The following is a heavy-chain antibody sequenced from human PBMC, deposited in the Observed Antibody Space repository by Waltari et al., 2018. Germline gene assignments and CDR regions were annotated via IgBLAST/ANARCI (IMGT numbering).Heavy chain of an antibody. CDR3: ARHYGSGKDYYYMDV. CDR2: IYTSGST. D-gene: IGHD3-10*01. CDR1: GGSISSYY. V-gene: IGHV4-4*07. J-gene: IGHJ6*03. Sequence: QVQLQESGPGLVKPSETLSLTCTVSGGSISSYYWSWIRPPAGKGLELIGRIYTSGSTNYNRYLKRRVSMSVDTSKNQFSLKLSSVTAADTAVYYCARHYGSGKDYYYMDVWGKGTTVTVAS.